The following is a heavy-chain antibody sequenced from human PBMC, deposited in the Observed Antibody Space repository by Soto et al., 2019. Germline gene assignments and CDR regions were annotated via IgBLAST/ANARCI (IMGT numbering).Heavy chain of an antibody. CDR1: GYTFTSYG. CDR2: ISAYNGNT. Sequence: ASVKLSCKASGYTFTSYGISWVRHAPGQGLEWMGWISAYNGNTNYAQKLQGRVTMTTDTSTSTAYMELRSLRSDDTAVYYCARPQPGYCSGGSCYLDVWGKGTTVTVSS. CDR3: ARPQPGYCSGGSCYLDV. V-gene: IGHV1-18*01. J-gene: IGHJ6*04. D-gene: IGHD2-15*01.